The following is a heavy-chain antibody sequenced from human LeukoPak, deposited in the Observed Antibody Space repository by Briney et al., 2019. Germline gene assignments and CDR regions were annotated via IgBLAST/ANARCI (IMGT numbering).Heavy chain of an antibody. J-gene: IGHJ3*02. CDR3: ARVDAWYCDFWSGYEGDAFDI. D-gene: IGHD3-3*01. Sequence: GGSLRLSCAASGFTFSSYSMNWVRQAPGKGLEWVSSISSSSSYIYYADSVKGRFTISRDNAKNSLYLQMNSLRAEDTAVYYCARVDAWYCDFWSGYEGDAFDIWGQGTMVTVSS. CDR2: ISSSSSYI. V-gene: IGHV3-21*01. CDR1: GFTFSSYS.